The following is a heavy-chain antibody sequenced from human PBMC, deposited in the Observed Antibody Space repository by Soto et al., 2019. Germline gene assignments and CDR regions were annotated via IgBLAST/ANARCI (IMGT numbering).Heavy chain of an antibody. CDR1: GYSFTSYD. CDR2: MNPKSGNT. J-gene: IGHJ5*02. D-gene: IGHD6-25*01. V-gene: IGHV1-8*01. Sequence: ASVKVSCKASGYSFTSYDINWVRQATGQGLEWMGWMNPKSGNTGYAQKFQGRVTMTMDTSISTAYMELSSLRSDDTAVYYCARVAASLDPWGQGTLVTVS. CDR3: ARVAASLDP.